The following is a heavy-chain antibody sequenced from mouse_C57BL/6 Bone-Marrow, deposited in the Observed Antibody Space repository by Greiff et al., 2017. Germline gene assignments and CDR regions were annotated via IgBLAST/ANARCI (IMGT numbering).Heavy chain of an antibody. CDR3: ARWRWLLPHYYAMDD. D-gene: IGHD2-3*01. Sequence: VQLQQSGPELVKPGASVKISCKASGYTFTDYYINWVKQRPGQGLEWIGWIFPGSGSTYYNEKFKGKATLTVDKSSSTAYMLLSSLTSEYSAVYFCARWRWLLPHYYAMDDWGQGTSVTGSS. J-gene: IGHJ4*01. CDR1: GYTFTDYY. V-gene: IGHV1-75*01. CDR2: IFPGSGST.